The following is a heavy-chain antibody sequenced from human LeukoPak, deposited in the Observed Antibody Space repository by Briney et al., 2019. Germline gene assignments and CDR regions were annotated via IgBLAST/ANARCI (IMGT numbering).Heavy chain of an antibody. V-gene: IGHV4-61*01. CDR1: GGSVSSGSYY. J-gene: IGHJ5*02. Sequence: SETLSLTCTVSGGSVSSGSYYWGWIRQPPGKGLEWIGYIYYSGSTNYNPSLKSRVTISVDTSKNQFSLKLSSVTAADTAVYYCARSITMVRGVRRVWFDPWGQGTLVTVSS. D-gene: IGHD3-10*01. CDR2: IYYSGST. CDR3: ARSITMVRGVRRVWFDP.